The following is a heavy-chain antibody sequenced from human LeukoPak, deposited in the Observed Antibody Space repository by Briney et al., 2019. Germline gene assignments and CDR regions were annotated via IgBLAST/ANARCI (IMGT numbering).Heavy chain of an antibody. D-gene: IGHD6-6*01. CDR3: AKDSAQLSIAAHTLDY. Sequence: GGSLRLSCAASGFTFSTYAMHWVRQAPGKGLEWVAFMSYDGGNKYYADSVKGRFTISRDDSKNTLYLEMNSLRTDGTAVYYCAKDSAQLSIAAHTLDYWGQGTLVTVSS. CDR2: MSYDGGNK. J-gene: IGHJ4*02. CDR1: GFTFSTYA. V-gene: IGHV3-30-3*01.